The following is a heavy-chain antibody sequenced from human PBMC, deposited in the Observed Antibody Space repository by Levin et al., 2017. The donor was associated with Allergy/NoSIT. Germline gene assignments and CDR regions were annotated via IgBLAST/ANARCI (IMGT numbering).Heavy chain of an antibody. CDR3: ARDIVVVVAALYYYGMDV. CDR1: GYTFTSYG. CDR2: ISAYNGNT. V-gene: IGHV1-18*01. Sequence: GESLKISCKASGYTFTSYGISWVRQAPGQGLEWMGWISAYNGNTNYAQKLQGRVTMTTDTSTSTAYMELRSLRSDDTAVYYCARDIVVVVAALYYYGMDVWGQGTTVTVSS. D-gene: IGHD2-15*01. J-gene: IGHJ6*02.